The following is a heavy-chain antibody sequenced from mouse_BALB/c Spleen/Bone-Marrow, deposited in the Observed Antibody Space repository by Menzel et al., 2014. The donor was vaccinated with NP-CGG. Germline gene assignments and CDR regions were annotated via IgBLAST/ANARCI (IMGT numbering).Heavy chain of an antibody. CDR2: ISNGGGST. V-gene: IGHV5-12*02. J-gene: IGHJ3*01. Sequence: EVHVEESGGGLVQPGASLKLSFATSGFTFSDYYMYWVRQTPEKRLEWVAYISNGGGSTYYPDTVKGRFTISRDNAKNTLYLQMIRLMIEDPPMYYFAAHKKLESSFAYWGQETL. CDR1: GFTFSDYY. CDR3: AAHKKLESSFAY. D-gene: IGHD3-1*01.